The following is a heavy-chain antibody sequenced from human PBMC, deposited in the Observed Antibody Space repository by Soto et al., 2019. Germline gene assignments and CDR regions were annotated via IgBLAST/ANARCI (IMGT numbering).Heavy chain of an antibody. CDR1: GFTVSSNY. D-gene: IGHD5-18*01. CDR3: ARAGYSYGRVYYYYGMDV. V-gene: IGHV3-53*01. CDR2: IYSGGST. Sequence: GVLRLSCAASGFTVSSNYMSWVRQAPGKGLEWVSVIYSGGSTYYADSVKGRFTIPRDNSKNTLYLQMNSLRAEDTAVYYCARAGYSYGRVYYYYGMDVWGQGTTVTVSS. J-gene: IGHJ6*02.